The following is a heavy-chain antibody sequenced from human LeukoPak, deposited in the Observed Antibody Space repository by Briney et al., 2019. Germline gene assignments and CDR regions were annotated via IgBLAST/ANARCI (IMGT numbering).Heavy chain of an antibody. CDR3: ARSWGTSGNLGY. J-gene: IGHJ4*02. Sequence: ESLKISCKGSAYTFTTYCGSWVRQMPGKGLEWMGLIYPGESDTRYNTSFQGQVAISAAKYSSTAYLQWSSLKASDTAMYYCARSWGTSGNLGYWGQGTLVTVSS. V-gene: IGHV5-51*01. D-gene: IGHD1-1*01. CDR1: AYTFTTYC. CDR2: IYPGESDT.